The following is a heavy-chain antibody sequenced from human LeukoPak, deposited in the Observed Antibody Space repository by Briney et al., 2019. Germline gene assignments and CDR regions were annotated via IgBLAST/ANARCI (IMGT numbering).Heavy chain of an antibody. Sequence: QPGGSLRLSCAASGFTFSSYSMTWVRQAPGKGLEWVSYISSSSSTIYYADSVKGRFTISRDNAKNSLYLQMNSLRAEDTAVYYCAKDASYYDFDYWGQGTLVTVSS. D-gene: IGHD1-26*01. CDR1: GFTFSSYS. V-gene: IGHV3-48*01. J-gene: IGHJ4*02. CDR3: AKDASYYDFDY. CDR2: ISSSSSTI.